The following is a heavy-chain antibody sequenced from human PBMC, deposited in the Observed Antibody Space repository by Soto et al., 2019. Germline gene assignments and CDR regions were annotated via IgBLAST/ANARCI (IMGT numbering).Heavy chain of an antibody. D-gene: IGHD2-15*01. Sequence: GGSLRLSCAASGFTFSSYAMTWVRQAPGKGLECVSTISGDGGSTYYADSVKGRFTISRDNSRNTLYLQMNSLRPDDTALYYCAKTPRYCSGGSCYGGYFDHWGQGTLVTVSS. CDR1: GFTFSSYA. J-gene: IGHJ4*02. CDR2: ISGDGGST. CDR3: AKTPRYCSGGSCYGGYFDH. V-gene: IGHV3-23*01.